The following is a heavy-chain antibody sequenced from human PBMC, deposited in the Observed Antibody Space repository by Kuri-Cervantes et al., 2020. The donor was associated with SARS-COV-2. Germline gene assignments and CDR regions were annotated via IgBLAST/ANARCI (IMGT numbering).Heavy chain of an antibody. J-gene: IGHJ3*02. Sequence: GESLKISWAASGFTFSDYYMSWIRQAPGKGLEWVSYISSSSSYTNYADSVKGRFTISRDNAKNSLYLQMNSLRAEDTAVYYCASFGSGWYDDAFDIWGQGTMVTVSS. D-gene: IGHD6-19*01. CDR1: GFTFSDYY. CDR2: ISSSSSYT. CDR3: ASFGSGWYDDAFDI. V-gene: IGHV3-11*03.